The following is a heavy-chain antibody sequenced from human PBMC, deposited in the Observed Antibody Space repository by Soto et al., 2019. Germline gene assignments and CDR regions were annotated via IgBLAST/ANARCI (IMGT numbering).Heavy chain of an antibody. CDR3: ARFHDRPGYYYYYCMDV. CDR2: IYYSRST. J-gene: IGHJ6*02. CDR1: GGSISSYY. Sequence: SETLSLTCTVSGGSISSYYWSWIRQPPGKGLEWIGYIYYSRSTNYNPSLKSRVTISVDTSKNQFSRKLSSVTAADTAVYYCARFHDRPGYYYYYCMDVLGQGTTVTVSS. V-gene: IGHV4-59*01. D-gene: IGHD6-13*01.